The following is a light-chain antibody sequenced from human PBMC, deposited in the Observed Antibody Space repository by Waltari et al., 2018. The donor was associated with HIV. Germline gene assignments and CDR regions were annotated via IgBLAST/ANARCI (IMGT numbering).Light chain of an antibody. Sequence: EIVLTPSPGTLSLSPGERASLSCRASQSVTSSYLTWYQQKPGQAPRLLIYGASSRATGIPDRFSGSGSGTDFTLTISRLEPEDSAVYFCQQYGSSPLYSFGQGTKLEI. CDR1: QSVTSSY. CDR2: GAS. V-gene: IGKV3-20*01. J-gene: IGKJ2*01. CDR3: QQYGSSPLYS.